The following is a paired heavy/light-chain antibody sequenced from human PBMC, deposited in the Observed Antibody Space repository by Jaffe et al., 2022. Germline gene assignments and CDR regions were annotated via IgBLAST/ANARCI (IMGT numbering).Heavy chain of an antibody. CDR3: ARDLQQADFDP. D-gene: IGHD1-1*01. V-gene: IGHV7-4-1*02. CDR1: GYNFIGPS. Sequence: QVHLVQSGSELKELGASVKVSCKAFGYNFIGPSINWMRQAPGQGLEWMGWINTKTGNPTYAQGFTGRFVFSLDTSVSTAYLQINSLKAEDTAVYYCARDLQQADFDPWGQGTLVTVSS. CDR2: INTKTGNP. J-gene: IGHJ5*02.
Light chain of an antibody. CDR3: ATWDSDLSAVV. CDR1: SSNIGNSY. CDR2: DNS. Sequence: QSVLTQPPSVSAAPGQKVTISCSGTSSNIGNSYVSWYQQLPGTAPKLLIYDNSKRPSGIPDRFSGSKSATSATLDITGLQTGDEGNYYCATWDSDLSAVVIGGRTKLTVL. J-gene: IGLJ2*01. V-gene: IGLV1-51*01.